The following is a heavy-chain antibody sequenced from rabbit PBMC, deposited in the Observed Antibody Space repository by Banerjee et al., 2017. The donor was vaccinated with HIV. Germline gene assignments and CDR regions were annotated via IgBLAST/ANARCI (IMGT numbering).Heavy chain of an antibody. V-gene: IGHV1S47*01. Sequence: QEQLVESGGGLVQPEGSLTLTCKASGFDFSSNAMCWVRQAPGKGPEWIACIYNGDGNTYYASWAEGRFAISKTSSTTVTLQMTSLTAADTATYFCARDSSSAAYIDRLDLWGQGTLVTVS. CDR3: ARDSSSAAYIDRLDL. D-gene: IGHD1-1*01. CDR2: IYNGDGNT. CDR1: GFDFSSNA. J-gene: IGHJ3*01.